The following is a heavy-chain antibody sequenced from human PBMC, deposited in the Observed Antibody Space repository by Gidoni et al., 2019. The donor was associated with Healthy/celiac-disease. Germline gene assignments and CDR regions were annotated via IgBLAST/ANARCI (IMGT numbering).Heavy chain of an antibody. J-gene: IGHJ4*02. V-gene: IGHV4-30-2*01. Sequence: QLQLQESGSGLVQPSQTLSLTCAVSGGSISSGGYSWSWIRQPPGKGLEWIGYIYHSGSTYYNPSLKSRVTIAVDRSKNQFSLKLSSVTAADTAVYYCARGESIAAAGLVYWGQGTLVTVSS. CDR2: IYHSGST. D-gene: IGHD6-13*01. CDR3: ARGESIAAAGLVY. CDR1: GGSISSGGYS.